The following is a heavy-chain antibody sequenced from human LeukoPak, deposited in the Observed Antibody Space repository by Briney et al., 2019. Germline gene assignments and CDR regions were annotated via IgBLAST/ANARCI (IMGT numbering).Heavy chain of an antibody. V-gene: IGHV1-8*01. CDR2: MNPNSGHT. D-gene: IGHD4-23*01. Sequence: ASVKVSCKASGYTFTSYDIIWVRQASGQGLEWMGWMNPNSGHTGYPHKFQGRVTMTRSTSISTAYMELTGLTSEDSAVYYCARSFVGTRKRNDYWGQGILVTVSS. CDR1: GYTFTSYD. J-gene: IGHJ4*02. CDR3: ARSFVGTRKRNDY.